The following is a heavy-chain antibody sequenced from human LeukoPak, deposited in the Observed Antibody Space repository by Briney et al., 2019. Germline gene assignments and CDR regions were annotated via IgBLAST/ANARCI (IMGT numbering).Heavy chain of an antibody. J-gene: IGHJ3*02. CDR2: ISGNGGRT. V-gene: IGHV3-23*01. Sequence: GGSLRLSCAVSGFTFTSYAMIWVRQAPGKGLEWVSGISGNGGRTFYADSVKGRLTISRDNAKNSLYLQIHSLRAEDTAVYYCASFPTYDAFDIWGQGTMVTVSS. CDR1: GFTFTSYA. CDR3: ASFPTYDAFDI. D-gene: IGHD3-16*01.